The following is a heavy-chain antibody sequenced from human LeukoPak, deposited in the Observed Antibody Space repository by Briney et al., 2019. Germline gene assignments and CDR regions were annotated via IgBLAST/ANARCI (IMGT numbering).Heavy chain of an antibody. D-gene: IGHD6-19*01. Sequence: GGSLRLSCAASGFTFSNYWMNWVRQAPGKGLEWVANIKESGSEKYYMDSVKGRFTISRDNAKDSLYLQMNSLRVEDTAVYYCATSGWYFFDSWGQGTLVTVSS. V-gene: IGHV3-7*01. CDR1: GFTFSNYW. J-gene: IGHJ4*02. CDR2: IKESGSEK. CDR3: ATSGWYFFDS.